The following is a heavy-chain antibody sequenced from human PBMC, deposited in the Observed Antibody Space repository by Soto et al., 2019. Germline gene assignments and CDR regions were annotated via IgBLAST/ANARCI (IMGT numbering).Heavy chain of an antibody. CDR2: INPNSGNT. CDR3: ARVGPTMIVVVILDAFDI. J-gene: IGHJ3*02. V-gene: IGHV1-8*01. D-gene: IGHD3-22*01. Sequence: GASVKVSCKASGYTFTSYDINWVRQATGQGFEWMGWINPNSGNTGYAQKFQGRVTMTTDTSTSTAYMELRSLRSDDTAVYYCARVGPTMIVVVILDAFDIWGQGTMVTVSS. CDR1: GYTFTSYD.